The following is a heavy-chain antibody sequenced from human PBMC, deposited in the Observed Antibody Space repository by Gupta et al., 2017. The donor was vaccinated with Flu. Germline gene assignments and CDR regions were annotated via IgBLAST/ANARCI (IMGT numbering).Heavy chain of an antibody. V-gene: IGHV3-23*01. CDR1: GFTFSRYA. D-gene: IGHD3-22*01. Sequence: EVQLLESGGGLVQPGGSLRLSCAASGFTFSRYAMSWVRQAPGKGLEWVSAISGSCGSTYYADSVKGRFTISRDNSKNTLYLQMNSLRAEDTAVYYCAKVRTYYYDSSGYYGPIFDYWGQGTLVTVSS. J-gene: IGHJ4*02. CDR2: ISGSCGST. CDR3: AKVRTYYYDSSGYYGPIFDY.